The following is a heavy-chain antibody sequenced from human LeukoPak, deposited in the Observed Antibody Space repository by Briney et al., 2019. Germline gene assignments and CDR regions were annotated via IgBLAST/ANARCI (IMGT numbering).Heavy chain of an antibody. J-gene: IGHJ4*02. CDR3: ARSSTWIQLWSRYLPPLTY. V-gene: IGHV1-2*02. Sequence: ASVKVSCKASGYTFTGYYMHWVRQAPGQGLEWMGWINPNSGGTNYAQKFHGRVTMTRDTSISTAYMELSRLRSDDTDVYYCARSSTWIQLWSRYLPPLTYWGQGTLVTVSS. D-gene: IGHD5-18*01. CDR2: INPNSGGT. CDR1: GYTFTGYY.